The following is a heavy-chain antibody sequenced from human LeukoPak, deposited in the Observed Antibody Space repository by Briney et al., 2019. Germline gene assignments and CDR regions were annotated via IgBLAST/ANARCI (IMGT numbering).Heavy chain of an antibody. J-gene: IGHJ4*02. CDR2: IYYSGST. Sequence: SETLSLTCTVSGGSISSYYWSWIRQPPGKGLEWIGYIYYSGSTNYNPSLKSRVTISVDTSKNQFSLKLSSVTAADTAVYYCARDSRSLGVTTVTRGFDYWGQGTLVTVSS. CDR3: ARDSRSLGVTTVTRGFDY. V-gene: IGHV4-59*01. CDR1: GGSISSYY. D-gene: IGHD4-17*01.